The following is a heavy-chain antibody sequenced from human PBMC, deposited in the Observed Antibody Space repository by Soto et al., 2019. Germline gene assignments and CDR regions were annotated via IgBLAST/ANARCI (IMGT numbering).Heavy chain of an antibody. CDR1: GGTFSSYG. D-gene: IGHD6-19*01. CDR2: ISPMVGMA. J-gene: IGHJ3*02. V-gene: IGHV1-69*01. CDR3: ARKGYNSGRDPLDI. Sequence: QVQLVQSGAEEKKPGSSVRVSCKAPGGTFSSYGISWVRQAPGQGLEWMGGISPMVGMANYAERFQGRVTITAAESTSTAHMELRSMTSEDTATYYCARKGYNSGRDPLDIWGQGTMVTVSS.